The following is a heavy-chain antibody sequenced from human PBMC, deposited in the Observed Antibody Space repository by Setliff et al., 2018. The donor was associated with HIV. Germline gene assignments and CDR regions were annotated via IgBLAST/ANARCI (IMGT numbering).Heavy chain of an antibody. CDR2: MNPNSGNT. V-gene: IGHV1-8*01. Sequence: AASVKVSCKPSGSTFSTYDINWVRQATGQGLEWMGWMNPNSGNTGYAQKFQGRVTMTRNTSISTAYMELSSLRSDDTAVYYCASSWSRTRYYGMDVWGQGTTVTVSS. CDR3: ASSWSRTRYYGMDV. CDR1: GSTFSTYD. J-gene: IGHJ6*02. D-gene: IGHD6-13*01.